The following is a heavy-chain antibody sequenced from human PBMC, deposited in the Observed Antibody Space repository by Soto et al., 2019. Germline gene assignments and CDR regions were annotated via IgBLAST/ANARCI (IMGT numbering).Heavy chain of an antibody. V-gene: IGHV1-69*12. Sequence: QVQLVQSGAEVKKPASSVKVSCKAPGGTFSTYAISWVRQAPGQGLEWMGGIIPMFGTANYAQRFQDRVTITADESTNTGYMERSRLRSEDTAVYCCASGIQLWLRRINNGYSGWGQGTLVTVSS. CDR1: GGTFSTYA. J-gene: IGHJ4*02. CDR3: ASGIQLWLRRINNGYSG. CDR2: IIPMFGTA. D-gene: IGHD5-18*01.